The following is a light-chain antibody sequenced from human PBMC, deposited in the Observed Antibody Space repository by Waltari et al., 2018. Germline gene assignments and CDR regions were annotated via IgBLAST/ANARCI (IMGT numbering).Light chain of an antibody. CDR3: SSYTSSSTLVV. V-gene: IGLV2-14*01. CDR2: DVS. J-gene: IGLJ2*01. Sequence: QSALTQPASVSGSPGQSIPISCTGTSSDVGGYNYVSWYQQHPGKAPKLMIYDVSNRPSGVSNRFSGSKSCNTASLTISGLQAEDEADYYCSSYTSSSTLVVFGGGTKLTVL. CDR1: SSDVGGYNY.